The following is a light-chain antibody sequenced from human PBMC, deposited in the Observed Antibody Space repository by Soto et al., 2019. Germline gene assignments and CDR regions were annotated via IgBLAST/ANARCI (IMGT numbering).Light chain of an antibody. Sequence: DIQMTQSPSTLSASVGDRVTITSRASQSISTWLAWYQQKTGKAPKLLIYDASRLGSGVPSRFRGSGSGTDFALTISSLQPDDYATYYCQQYNAYSTFGQGTKLEIK. CDR2: DAS. CDR3: QQYNAYST. CDR1: QSISTW. J-gene: IGKJ2*01. V-gene: IGKV1-5*01.